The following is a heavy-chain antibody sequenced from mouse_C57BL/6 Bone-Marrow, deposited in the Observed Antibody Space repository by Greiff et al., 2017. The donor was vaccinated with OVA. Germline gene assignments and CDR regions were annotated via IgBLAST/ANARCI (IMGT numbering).Heavy chain of an antibody. CDR3: ARDYYGSSFWFAY. J-gene: IGHJ3*01. D-gene: IGHD1-1*01. Sequence: VQLQQPGAELVKPGASVKMSCKASGYTFTSYWITWVKQRPGQGLAWIGDIYPGSGSTNYNEKFKSKATLTVDTSSSTAYMQLSSLTSEDSAVYYCARDYYGSSFWFAYWGQGTLVTVSA. V-gene: IGHV1-55*01. CDR2: IYPGSGST. CDR1: GYTFTSYW.